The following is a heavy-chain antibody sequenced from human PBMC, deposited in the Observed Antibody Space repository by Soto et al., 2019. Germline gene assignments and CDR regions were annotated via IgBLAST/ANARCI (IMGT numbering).Heavy chain of an antibody. CDR1: GFTFSSYE. Sequence: GGSLRLSCAASGFTFSSYEMNWVRQAPGKGLEWVSYISSSGSTIYYADSVKGRFTISRDNAKNSLYLQMNSLRAEDTAVYYCARYYDSSGYYYYFDYWDQGTLVTVSS. V-gene: IGHV3-48*03. CDR3: ARYYDSSGYYYYFDY. D-gene: IGHD3-22*01. CDR2: ISSSGSTI. J-gene: IGHJ4*02.